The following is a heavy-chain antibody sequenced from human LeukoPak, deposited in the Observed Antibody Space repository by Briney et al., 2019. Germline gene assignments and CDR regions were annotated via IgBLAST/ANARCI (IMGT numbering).Heavy chain of an antibody. J-gene: IGHJ5*02. V-gene: IGHV1-2*02. CDR2: INPNSGGT. CDR1: GYTFTGYY. Sequence: ASVKVSCKASGYTFTGYYMHWVRQAPGQGLEWMGWINPNSGGTNYAQKFQGRVTMTRDTSISTAYMELSRLRSDDTAVYYCARATDITMVRGAIISIEPFDPWGQGTLVTVSS. D-gene: IGHD3-10*01. CDR3: ARATDITMVRGAIISIEPFDP.